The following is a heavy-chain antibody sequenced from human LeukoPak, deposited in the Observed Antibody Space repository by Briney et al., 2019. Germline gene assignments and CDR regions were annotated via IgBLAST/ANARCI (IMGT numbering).Heavy chain of an antibody. CDR2: LSGNAGRP. D-gene: IGHD2-15*01. Sequence: GGSLRLSCAASGFTFISYAMSWVRQAPGKGLEWVSSLSGNAGRPYYADSVKGRFTISRDNSKNTLYLQMNSLRAEDTAVYYCAKARDYYCSGGSCYLDHWGQGTLVTVSS. CDR1: GFTFISYA. CDR3: AKARDYYCSGGSCYLDH. J-gene: IGHJ4*02. V-gene: IGHV3-23*01.